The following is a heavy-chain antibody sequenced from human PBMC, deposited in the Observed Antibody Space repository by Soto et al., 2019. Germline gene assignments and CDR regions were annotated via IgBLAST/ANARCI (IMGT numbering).Heavy chain of an antibody. CDR1: GFTFSSYA. V-gene: IGHV3-23*01. D-gene: IGHD2-2*01. Sequence: PGGSLRLSCAASGFTFSSYAMSWVRQAPGKGLEWVSAISGSGGSTYYADSVKGRFTISRDNSKNTLYLQMNSLRAEDTAVYYCAKGYCSSTSCYVSQLGFDPWGQGTLVTVSS. J-gene: IGHJ5*02. CDR3: AKGYCSSTSCYVSQLGFDP. CDR2: ISGSGGST.